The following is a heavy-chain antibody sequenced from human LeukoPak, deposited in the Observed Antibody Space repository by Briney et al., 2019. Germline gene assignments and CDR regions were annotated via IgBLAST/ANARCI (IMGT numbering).Heavy chain of an antibody. CDR1: GFTFSGSA. CDR2: IRSKANSYAT. Sequence: SGGSLRLSCAASGFTFSGSAMHWVRQASGKGLDWVGRIRSKANSYATAYAASVKGRFTISRDDSKNTAYLQMNSLKTEDTAVYYCTRPAPEYYYDSSGYYPFDYWGQGTLVTVSS. D-gene: IGHD3-22*01. CDR3: TRPAPEYYYDSSGYYPFDY. J-gene: IGHJ4*02. V-gene: IGHV3-73*01.